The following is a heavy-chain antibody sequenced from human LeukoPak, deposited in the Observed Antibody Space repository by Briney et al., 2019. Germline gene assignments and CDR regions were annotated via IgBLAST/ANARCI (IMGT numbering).Heavy chain of an antibody. CDR2: IYYSGST. CDR3: ARHQYYDILTGYYYYYFDY. J-gene: IGHJ4*02. D-gene: IGHD3-9*01. CDR1: GGSISSSSYY. V-gene: IGHV4-39*01. Sequence: ASETLSLTCTVSGGSISSSSYYWGWIRQPPGKGLEWIGSIYYSGSTYYNPSLKSRVTISVDTSKNQFSLKLSSVTAADTAVYYCARHQYYDILTGYYYYYFDYWGQGTLVTVSS.